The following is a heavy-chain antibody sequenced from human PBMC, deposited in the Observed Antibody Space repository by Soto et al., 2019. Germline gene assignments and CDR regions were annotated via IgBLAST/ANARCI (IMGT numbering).Heavy chain of an antibody. CDR3: ARDRAGAQYGLDV. Sequence: PGGSLRLSCAASGFTFSNYGMHWVRQAPGKGLEWVSDICNSGSNKYYVDSVKGRFTISRDNAKNSLYLQMNSLRDEDTAVYYCARDRAGAQYGLDVWGQGTTVTVSS. CDR2: ICNSGSNK. CDR1: GFTFSNYG. V-gene: IGHV3-48*02. D-gene: IGHD1-26*01. J-gene: IGHJ6*02.